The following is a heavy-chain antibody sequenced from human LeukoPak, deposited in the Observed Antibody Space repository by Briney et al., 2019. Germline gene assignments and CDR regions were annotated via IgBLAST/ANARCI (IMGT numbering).Heavy chain of an antibody. V-gene: IGHV3-23*01. Sequence: GGSLTLSCADSGFTFSSYAMSWVRQAPGKGLEWVSAISGSGGSTYYADSVKGRFTISRDNSKNTLYLQMNSLRAEDTAVYYCAKDLIARGVGTGGFDYWGQGTLVTVSS. CDR3: AKDLIARGVGTGGFDY. D-gene: IGHD3-10*01. CDR1: GFTFSSYA. CDR2: ISGSGGST. J-gene: IGHJ4*02.